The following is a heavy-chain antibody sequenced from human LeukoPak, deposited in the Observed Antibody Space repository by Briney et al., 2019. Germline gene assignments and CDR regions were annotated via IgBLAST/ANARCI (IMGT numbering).Heavy chain of an antibody. D-gene: IGHD2-8*01. CDR1: GGSISNTNW. CDR3: SRENGAFSPFGY. Sequence: PSGTLSLTCGVSGGSISNTNWWSWVRHPPGQGLEWIGEISLSGLTNYNPSLKSRVTVSLDKSKNHLSLNLTSVTAADTAVYYCSRENGAFSPFGYWGQGTLVTVPS. J-gene: IGHJ4*02. CDR2: ISLSGLT. V-gene: IGHV4-4*02.